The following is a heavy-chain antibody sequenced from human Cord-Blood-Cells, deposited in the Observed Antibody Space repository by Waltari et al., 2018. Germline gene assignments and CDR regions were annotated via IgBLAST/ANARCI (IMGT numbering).Heavy chain of an antibody. V-gene: IGHV4-39*01. CDR3: AGTGDVLDWFDP. CDR1: GGSISSSSYY. CDR2: IYYSGST. Sequence: QLQLQESGPGLVKPSETLSLTCTVSGGSISSSSYYWGWIRQPPGKGLEWIGGIYYSGSTYYNPSLMSRVTISVDTSKSQFSVRLSSVTAADTAVYCWAGTGDVLDWFDPWGQGTLVTVAS. J-gene: IGHJ5*02. D-gene: IGHD7-27*01.